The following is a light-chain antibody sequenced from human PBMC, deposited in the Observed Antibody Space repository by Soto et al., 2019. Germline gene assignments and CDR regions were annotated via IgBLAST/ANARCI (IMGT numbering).Light chain of an antibody. V-gene: IGLV1-51*02. J-gene: IGLJ2*01. CDR2: ENN. CDR1: SSNIGNNY. Sequence: QSVLTQPPSVSAAPGQKVTISCCGSSSNIGNNYVSWYQQLPGTAPKLLIYENNKRPSGIPDRFSGSKSGTSATLGITGLQTGDEADYYCGTWDSSLSAGDVVFGGGTKLTVL. CDR3: GTWDSSLSAGDVV.